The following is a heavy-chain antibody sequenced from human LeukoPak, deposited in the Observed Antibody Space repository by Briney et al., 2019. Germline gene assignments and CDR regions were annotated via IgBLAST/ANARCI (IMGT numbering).Heavy chain of an antibody. J-gene: IGHJ4*02. CDR1: GFTFSSYA. V-gene: IGHV4-31*02. Sequence: LRLSCAASGFTFSSYAMSWVRQAPGKGLEWIGYIYHSGNTQYNPSLKSRLTISVDTSKNEFSLKLSSVTAADTAVYYCARDRGSGLRYFDYWGQGTLVTVSS. D-gene: IGHD3-22*01. CDR2: IYHSGNT. CDR3: ARDRGSGLRYFDY.